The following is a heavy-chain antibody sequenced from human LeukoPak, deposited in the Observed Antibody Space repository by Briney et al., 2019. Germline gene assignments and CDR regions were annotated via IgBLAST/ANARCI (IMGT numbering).Heavy chain of an antibody. J-gene: IGHJ4*02. CDR3: AKVRANRFASFDY. Sequence: GGSLRLSCAASGFTVSSKFMSWVRQAPGKGLEWVSAIYSGGSTHYADSVKGRFTISRDNSKNTLYLQMNSLRAEDTAVYYCAKVRANRFASFDYWGQGTLVTVSS. CDR2: IYSGGST. V-gene: IGHV3-53*01. D-gene: IGHD1/OR15-1a*01. CDR1: GFTVSSKF.